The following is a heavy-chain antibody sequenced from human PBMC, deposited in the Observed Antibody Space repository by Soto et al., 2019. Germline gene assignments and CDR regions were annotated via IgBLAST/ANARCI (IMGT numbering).Heavy chain of an antibody. V-gene: IGHV4-4*07. J-gene: IGHJ6*02. D-gene: IGHD4-17*01. CDR1: GASITSYY. CDR2: VYARGAT. Sequence: QVELQESGPGLVKPSETLSLTCSVSGASITSYYWSWIRQSAGEGLQWIGRVYARGATNYNPSLKSRVTISGDTSKNQFSLRLTSVTAADTAVYYCARSSGDDFFYYGMDVWGHGTTVTVSS. CDR3: ARSSGDDFFYYGMDV.